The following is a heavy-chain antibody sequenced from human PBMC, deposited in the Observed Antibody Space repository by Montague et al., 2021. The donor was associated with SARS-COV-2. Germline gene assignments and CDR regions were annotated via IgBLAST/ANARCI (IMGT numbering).Heavy chain of an antibody. CDR1: GGSISSSIYY. Sequence: SETLSLTCTVSGGSISSSIYYWGWIRQPPGKGLDWIVSIYYSGSTYSSPSLQGRITISVDTSQNQFSLKLSSVAAADTAVYYCVRISGKLVLLWGQGALVTVSS. J-gene: IGHJ4*02. CDR3: VRISGKLVLL. V-gene: IGHV4-39*07. D-gene: IGHD6-6*01. CDR2: IYYSGST.